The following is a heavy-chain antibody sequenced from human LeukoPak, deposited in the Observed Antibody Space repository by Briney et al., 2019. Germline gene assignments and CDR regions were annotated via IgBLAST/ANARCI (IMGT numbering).Heavy chain of an antibody. V-gene: IGHV3-30*18. CDR1: VFSFISYG. D-gene: IGHD4-17*01. CDR3: AKRPSDYGDYVSYFDY. Sequence: GGSLRLSCAASVFSFISYGMHWVRQAPGKGLEWVGVISDDGRRKDYADSVKGRFTISRDNSKDPLYLQMNSLRAEDTAVYYCAKRPSDYGDYVSYFDYWGQGTLVTVSP. J-gene: IGHJ4*02. CDR2: ISDDGRRK.